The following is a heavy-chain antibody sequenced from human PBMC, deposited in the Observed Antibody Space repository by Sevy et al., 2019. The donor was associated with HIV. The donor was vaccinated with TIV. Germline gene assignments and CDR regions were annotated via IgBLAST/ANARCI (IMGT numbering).Heavy chain of an antibody. J-gene: IGHJ6*02. CDR3: ARGMILEGSWCGMDV. CDR1: GFTVSSNY. V-gene: IGHV3-53*01. D-gene: IGHD3-3*01. Sequence: GGSLRLSCAVSGFTVSSNYMTWVRQAPGKGLEWVADIFSDGSTYYVDSVKGRFTISSDNSRNTLSLQMKSLRAEDTAVYYCARGMILEGSWCGMDVWGQGTTVTVSS. CDR2: IFSDGST.